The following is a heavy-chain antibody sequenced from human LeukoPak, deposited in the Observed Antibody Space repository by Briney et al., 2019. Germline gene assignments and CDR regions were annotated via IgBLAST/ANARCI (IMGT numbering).Heavy chain of an antibody. J-gene: IGHJ4*02. V-gene: IGHV3-53*01. CDR2: IYNGGST. CDR1: GFTVSSNY. Sequence: PGGSLRLPCAASGFTVSSNYMSWVRQAPGKGLEWVSVIYNGGSTYYADSVKGRFTISRDNSENTLYLQMNSLRAEDTAVYYCAKDPPSMVRGVIIDYWGQGTLVTVSS. CDR3: AKDPPSMVRGVIIDY. D-gene: IGHD3-10*01.